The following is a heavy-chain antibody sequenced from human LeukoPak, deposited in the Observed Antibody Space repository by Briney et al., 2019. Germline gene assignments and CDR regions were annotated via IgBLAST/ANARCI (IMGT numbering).Heavy chain of an antibody. CDR2: INPNSGVT. CDR3: ARGDGDGYNFWY. V-gene: IGHV1-2*02. D-gene: IGHD5-24*01. Sequence: GASVKVSCQASGYTFTGYYIHWVRQAPGQGLEWMGWINPNSGVTNYAQKFQGRVTMTRDTSISTAYMELNRLRSDDTAVYYCARGDGDGYNFWYWGQGTLVTVPS. CDR1: GYTFTGYY. J-gene: IGHJ4*02.